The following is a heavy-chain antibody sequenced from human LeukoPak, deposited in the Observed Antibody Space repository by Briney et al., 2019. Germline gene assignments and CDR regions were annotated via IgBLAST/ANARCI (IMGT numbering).Heavy chain of an antibody. Sequence: SETLSLTCTVSGGSISSYYWSWIRDPPGKGLEWIGDIYYSGSTHYNPSLKSRVTISVDTSKNQFSLRLSSVTAADTAVYYCASSTVLTPGGLGDWFDPWGQGTLVTVSS. CDR2: IYYSGST. V-gene: IGHV4-59*08. CDR3: ASSTVLTPGGLGDWFDP. J-gene: IGHJ5*02. D-gene: IGHD4-23*01. CDR1: GGSISSYY.